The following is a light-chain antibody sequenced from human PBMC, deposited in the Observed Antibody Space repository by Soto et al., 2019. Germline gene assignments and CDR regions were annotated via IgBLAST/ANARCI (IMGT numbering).Light chain of an antibody. CDR2: GAS. CDR1: QSVSSN. J-gene: IGKJ4*01. Sequence: EIVMTQSPATLSVSPWERATLSCRASQSVSSNLAWYRQKPGQAPRLLIYGASTRATGIPARFSGSGSGTEFALTISSLQSEDVAAYYCQKYNSAPLTFGGGTKVDIK. V-gene: IGKV3-15*01. CDR3: QKYNSAPLT.